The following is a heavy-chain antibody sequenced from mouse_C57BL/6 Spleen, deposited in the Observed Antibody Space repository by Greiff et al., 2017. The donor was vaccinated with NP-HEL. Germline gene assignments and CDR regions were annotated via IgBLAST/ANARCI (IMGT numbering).Heavy chain of an antibody. Sequence: VQLQQSGPELVKPGASVKISCKASGYTFTDYYMNWVKQSHGKSLEWIGDINPNNGGTSYNQKFKGKATLTVDKSSSTAYMELRSLTSEDSAVYYCARGYDSSAWIAYWGQGTLVTVSA. J-gene: IGHJ3*01. CDR1: GYTFTDYY. CDR3: ARGYDSSAWIAY. CDR2: INPNNGGT. V-gene: IGHV1-26*01. D-gene: IGHD1-1*01.